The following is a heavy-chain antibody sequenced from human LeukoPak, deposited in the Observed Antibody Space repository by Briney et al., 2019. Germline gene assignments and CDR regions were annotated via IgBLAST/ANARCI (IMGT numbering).Heavy chain of an antibody. CDR3: ASAMNFGHFDL. V-gene: IGHV3-53*01. Sequence: PGGSLRLSCAASGFSVNNKDMTWVRQTPAKGLEWVSVIYSGGGTYYADFVKGRFTISRDDSKNTLFLQMNSLRAEDSAVYYCASAMNFGHFDLWGRGTLVTVSS. J-gene: IGHJ2*01. CDR2: IYSGGGT. CDR1: GFSVNNKD. D-gene: IGHD2-2*01.